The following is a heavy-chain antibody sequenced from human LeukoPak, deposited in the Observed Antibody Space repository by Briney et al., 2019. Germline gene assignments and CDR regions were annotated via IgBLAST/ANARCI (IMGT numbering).Heavy chain of an antibody. CDR2: IYSGGST. J-gene: IGHJ6*02. D-gene: IGHD4-17*01. CDR1: GFTASSNY. CDR3: ASRRDYGDYYYYYYGMDV. Sequence: GGSRRLSWAASGFTASSNYRSWVRQPPGKGREGVPVIYSGGSTYYADSVKGRFTISRDNSKSTLYLQMNSLRAEDTAVYYCASRRDYGDYYYYYYGMDVWGQGTTVTVSS. V-gene: IGHV3-66*01.